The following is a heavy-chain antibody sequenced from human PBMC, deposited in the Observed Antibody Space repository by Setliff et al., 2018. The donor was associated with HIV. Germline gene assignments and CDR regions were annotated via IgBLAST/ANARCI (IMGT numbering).Heavy chain of an antibody. V-gene: IGHV1-69*13. CDR3: ARWSCGRATCYDSPYNWFDP. Sequence: SVKVSCKASGCTFSSYAISWVRQAPGQGLEWMGGIIPIFGTANYAQKFQGRVTITADESTSTAYMEMRTQRSDDTAVYYCARWSCGRATCYDSPYNWFDPWGQGTLVTVSS. CDR1: GCTFSSYA. CDR2: IIPIFGTA. J-gene: IGHJ5*02. D-gene: IGHD2-2*01.